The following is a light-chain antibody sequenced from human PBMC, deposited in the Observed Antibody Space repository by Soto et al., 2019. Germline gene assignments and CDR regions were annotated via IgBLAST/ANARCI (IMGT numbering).Light chain of an antibody. CDR1: QSVSSSY. Sequence: EIVLTQSPGTLSLSPGERATLSCRASQSVSSSYLAWYQQKPGQAPRLLIYGASSRATGIPDRFSGSGSGTDFTLTISRLEPEDFAVYYCQQYNSWYTFGQGTKLEIK. J-gene: IGKJ2*01. CDR2: GAS. CDR3: QQYNSWYT. V-gene: IGKV3-20*01.